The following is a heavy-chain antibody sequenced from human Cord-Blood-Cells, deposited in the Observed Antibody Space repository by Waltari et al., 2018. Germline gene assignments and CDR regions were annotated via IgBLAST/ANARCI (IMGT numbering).Heavy chain of an antibody. J-gene: IGHJ4*02. D-gene: IGHD5-18*01. V-gene: IGHV3-53*01. CDR2: SYSGGST. CDR3: ARGYTAMD. Sequence: EVQLVVPGGGLIQPGGSLRLSCAAFGFTVSSNYMCWVRQAPGKGLKWVAVSYSGGSTYYADSVKGRFTISRDNSKYTLYLQMNSLRAEDTAVYYCARGYTAMDWGQGTLVTVSS. CDR1: GFTVSSNY.